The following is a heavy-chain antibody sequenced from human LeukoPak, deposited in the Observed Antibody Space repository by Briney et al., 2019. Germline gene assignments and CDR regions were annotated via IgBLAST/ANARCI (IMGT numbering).Heavy chain of an antibody. CDR2: IWYDGSNK. J-gene: IGHJ5*02. V-gene: IGHV3-33*01. CDR3: ARDSARWFDP. Sequence: PGGSLRLSCATSGFTFSSYGMHWVRQAPGKGLEWVAVIWYDGSNKYYADSVKGRFTISRDNSKNPLDLQMNSLRAEDTAVYYCARDSARWFDPWGQGTLVTVSS. D-gene: IGHD3-10*01. CDR1: GFTFSSYG.